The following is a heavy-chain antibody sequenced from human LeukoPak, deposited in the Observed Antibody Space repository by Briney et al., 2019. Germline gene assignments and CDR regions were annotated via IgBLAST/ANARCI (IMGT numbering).Heavy chain of an antibody. J-gene: IGHJ3*02. Sequence: PGGSLRLSCAASGFTFDDYGMSWVRQAPGKGLEWVSGINWNGGSTGYADSVKGRFTISRDNAKNSLYLQMNSLRAEDTALYYCAKDRRGGSYYAATLDIWGPGTMVTVSS. V-gene: IGHV3-20*04. CDR2: INWNGGST. CDR1: GFTFDDYG. CDR3: AKDRRGGSYYAATLDI. D-gene: IGHD1-26*01.